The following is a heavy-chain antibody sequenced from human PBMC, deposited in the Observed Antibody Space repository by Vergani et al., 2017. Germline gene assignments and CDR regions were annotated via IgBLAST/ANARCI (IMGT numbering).Heavy chain of an antibody. J-gene: IGHJ6*02. CDR1: GFTFSSYG. Sequence: QVQLVESGGGVVQPGRSLRLSCAASGFTFSSYGMHWVRQAPGKGLEWVAVISYDGSNKYYADSVKGRFTISRDNSKNTLYLQMNSLRAEDTSVYYCAKDSHDVWSGYYLRPTYGMDVWGQGTTVTVSS. CDR2: ISYDGSNK. D-gene: IGHD3-3*01. CDR3: AKDSHDVWSGYYLRPTYGMDV. V-gene: IGHV3-30*18.